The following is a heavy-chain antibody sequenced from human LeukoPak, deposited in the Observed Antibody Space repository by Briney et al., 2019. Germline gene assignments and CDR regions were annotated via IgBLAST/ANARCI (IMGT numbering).Heavy chain of an antibody. CDR2: IIPIFGTA. CDR1: GGTFSSYA. Sequence: SVKVSCKASGGTFSSYAISWVRQAPGQGLEWMGGIIPIFGTANYAQKFQGRVTITADESTSTAYMELSSLRSEDTAVYYCAREEREYCGGDCNDAFDFWGQGTMVTVSS. V-gene: IGHV1-69*01. D-gene: IGHD2-21*02. CDR3: AREEREYCGGDCNDAFDF. J-gene: IGHJ3*01.